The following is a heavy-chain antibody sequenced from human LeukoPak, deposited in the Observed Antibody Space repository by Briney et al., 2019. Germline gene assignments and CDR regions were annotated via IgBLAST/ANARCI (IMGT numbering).Heavy chain of an antibody. V-gene: IGHV1-18*01. CDR1: GYTFTSYG. CDR3: ARVLSLIVVVTGWFDP. D-gene: IGHD2-21*02. J-gene: IGHJ5*02. Sequence: ASVKVSCKASGYTFTSYGISWVRQAPGQGLEWMGWISAYNGNTNYAQKLQGRVTMTTDTSTSTAHMELRSLRSDDTAVYYCARVLSLIVVVTGWFDPWGQGTLVTVSS. CDR2: ISAYNGNT.